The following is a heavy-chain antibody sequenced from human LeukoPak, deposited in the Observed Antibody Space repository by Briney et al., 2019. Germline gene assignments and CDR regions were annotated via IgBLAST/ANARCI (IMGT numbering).Heavy chain of an antibody. CDR2: ISSSGSTI. J-gene: IGHJ4*02. CDR3: VGDGYNQDPDC. Sequence: TGGSLRLSCAASGFTFSSYEMNWVRQAPGKGLEWVSYISSSGSTIYYAGSVKGRFTISRDNAKNSLHLQMNSRRAEDTAVYYCVGDGYNQDPDCWGQGTLVTVSS. V-gene: IGHV3-48*03. D-gene: IGHD5-24*01. CDR1: GFTFSSYE.